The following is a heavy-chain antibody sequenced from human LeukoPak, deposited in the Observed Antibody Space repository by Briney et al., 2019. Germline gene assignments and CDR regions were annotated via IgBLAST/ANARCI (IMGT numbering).Heavy chain of an antibody. J-gene: IGHJ4*02. D-gene: IGHD3-22*01. CDR1: GYSISSGYY. Sequence: PSETLSLTCTVSGYSISSGYYWGWIRQPPGKGLEWIGSIYHSGSTYYNPSLKSRVTISVDTSKNQFSLKLSSVTAADTAVYYCARHYYDSSGYNVPPKTGFDYWGQGTLVTVSS. CDR3: ARHYYDSSGYNVPPKTGFDY. V-gene: IGHV4-38-2*02. CDR2: IYHSGST.